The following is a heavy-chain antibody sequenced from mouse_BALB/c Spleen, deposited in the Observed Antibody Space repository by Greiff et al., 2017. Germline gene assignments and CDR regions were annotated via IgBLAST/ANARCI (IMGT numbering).Heavy chain of an antibody. CDR1: GYTFTDYN. CDR3: ARPYYYGSTSFAY. J-gene: IGHJ3*01. Sequence: VQLQQSGPELVKPGASVKISCKASGYTFTDYNMHWVKQSHGKSLEWIGYIYPYNGGTGYNQKFKSKATLTVDNSSSTAYMELRSLTSEDSAVYYCARPYYYGSTSFAYWGQGTLVTVSA. D-gene: IGHD1-1*01. V-gene: IGHV1S29*02. CDR2: IYPYNGGT.